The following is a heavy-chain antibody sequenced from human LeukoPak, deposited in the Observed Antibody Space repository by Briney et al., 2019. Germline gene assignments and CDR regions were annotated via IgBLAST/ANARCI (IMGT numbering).Heavy chain of an antibody. CDR3: TSLPRYCSGGSCNSGSDS. V-gene: IGHV3-15*01. D-gene: IGHD2-15*01. Sequence: PGGSLRLSCAASGFTFSNAWMSWVRQAPGKGLEWVGRIKSKTDGGTTEYAAPVKGKFTISRDDSENTLYLQMNSLKTEDTAVYYCTSLPRYCSGGSCNSGSDSWGQGTLVTVSS. CDR2: IKSKTDGGTT. CDR1: GFTFSNAW. J-gene: IGHJ4*02.